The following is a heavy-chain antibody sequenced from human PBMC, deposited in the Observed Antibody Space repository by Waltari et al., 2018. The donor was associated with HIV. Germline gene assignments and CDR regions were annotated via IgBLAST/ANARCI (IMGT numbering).Heavy chain of an antibody. V-gene: IGHV3-23*01. Sequence: QLLESGGGLVEPGGSLRLSCAASGFIFTDFVMAWVRQAPGKGLEVVSAIRGGGETFYADSVKGRFTISRDNSKNTLYLQMNSLRADDAAVYYCVKDSGRAADVFDLWGQGTMVTVSS. CDR2: IRGGGET. J-gene: IGHJ3*01. CDR1: GFIFTDFV. CDR3: VKDSGRAADVFDL. D-gene: IGHD3-10*01.